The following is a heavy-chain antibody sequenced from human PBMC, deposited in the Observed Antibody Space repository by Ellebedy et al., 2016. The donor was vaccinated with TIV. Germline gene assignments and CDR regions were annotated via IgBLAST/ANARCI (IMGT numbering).Heavy chain of an antibody. J-gene: IGHJ6*02. CDR2: IIPIFGTA. V-gene: IGHV1-69*13. D-gene: IGHD3-3*01. Sequence: SVKVSXKASGGTFSSYAISWVRQAPGQGLEWMGGIIPIFGTANYAQKFQGRVTITADESTSTAYMELSSLRSEDTAVYYCARRTGEFWSGYYVVWGQGTTVTVSS. CDR1: GGTFSSYA. CDR3: ARRTGEFWSGYYVV.